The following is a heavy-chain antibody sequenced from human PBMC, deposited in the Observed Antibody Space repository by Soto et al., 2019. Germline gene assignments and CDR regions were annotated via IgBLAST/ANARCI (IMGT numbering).Heavy chain of an antibody. V-gene: IGHV3-23*01. J-gene: IGHJ4*02. Sequence: EVHLLESGGDWVQPGGPLRLPWQASGLTLGTSPMSWAPQPQGKGLDWGSTFTGGNDETKYADSVRGRFTISRDNSKKMLYLQMSSLTVDDTARYYCAKRMAAAGLFESWGQGTLVTVSS. CDR1: GLTLGTSP. CDR2: FTGGNDET. D-gene: IGHD6-13*01. CDR3: AKRMAAAGLFES.